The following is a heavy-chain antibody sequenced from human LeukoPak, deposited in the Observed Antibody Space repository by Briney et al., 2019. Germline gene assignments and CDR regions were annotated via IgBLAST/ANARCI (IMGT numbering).Heavy chain of an antibody. CDR1: GYTFTAYY. D-gene: IGHD2/OR15-2a*01. CDR2: IHPNSGAT. Sequence: ASVKVSCKASGYTFTAYYMHWVRQAPGQGLEWMGWIHPNSGATNHAQKFQGRVTMIRDTSINTAYMDLSSLKSDDTAVYYCARDSTGGSYFPLDFWGQGTLVTVSS. V-gene: IGHV1-2*02. J-gene: IGHJ4*02. CDR3: ARDSTGGSYFPLDF.